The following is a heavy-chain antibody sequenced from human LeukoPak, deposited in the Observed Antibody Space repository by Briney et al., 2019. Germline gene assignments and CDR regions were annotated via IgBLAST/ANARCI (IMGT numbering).Heavy chain of an antibody. CDR3: AREKGIVGATSYYYYMDV. CDR2: IYSGGST. D-gene: IGHD1-26*01. Sequence: PGGSLRLSCAASGFTVSSNYMSWVRQAPGKGLEWVSVIYSGGSTYYADSVKGRFTISRDNSKNTLYLQMNSLRAKDTAVYYCAREKGIVGATSYYYYMDVWGKGTTVTVSS. J-gene: IGHJ6*03. V-gene: IGHV3-53*01. CDR1: GFTVSSNY.